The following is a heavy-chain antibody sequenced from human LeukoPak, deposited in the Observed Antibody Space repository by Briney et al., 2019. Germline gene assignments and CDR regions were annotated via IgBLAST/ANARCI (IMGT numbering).Heavy chain of an antibody. CDR3: AREGSYRNWFDP. CDR1: GFTFSSYE. CDR2: ISSSGTAI. J-gene: IGHJ5*02. V-gene: IGHV3-48*03. D-gene: IGHD1-26*01. Sequence: GGSLRLSCAASGFTFSSYEMNWVRQAPGEGLEWVSYISSSGTAIYYADSVKGRFTISRDNAKNLLYLQMNSLRAEDTAVYYCAREGSYRNWFDPWGQGTLVTVSS.